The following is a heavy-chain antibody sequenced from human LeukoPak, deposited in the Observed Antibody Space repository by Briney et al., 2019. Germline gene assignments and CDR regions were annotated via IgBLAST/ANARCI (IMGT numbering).Heavy chain of an antibody. CDR1: GGSISSGGYY. CDR2: IYYSGST. J-gene: IGHJ4*02. Sequence: SEILSLTCTVSGGSISSGGYYWSWIRQHPGKGLEWIGYIYYSGSTYYNPSLKSRVTISVDTSKNQFSLKLSSVTAADTAVYYCARVRPSLYFDYWGQGTLVTVSS. V-gene: IGHV4-31*03. CDR3: ARVRPSLYFDY.